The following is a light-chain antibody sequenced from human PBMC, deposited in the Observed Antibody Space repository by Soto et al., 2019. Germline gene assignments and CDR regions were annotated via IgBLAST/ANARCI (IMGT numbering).Light chain of an antibody. CDR3: QQYNTYST. V-gene: IGKV1-5*01. CDR1: QNIRNW. CDR2: DAS. J-gene: IGKJ5*01. Sequence: DIQMTQSPSTLSASVGDSVTITCRASQNIRNWLVWYQQXPGKAPNTLIYDASSFKSGVPARFSGSGSGTEFTLTISSLQPDDFATYYCQQYNTYSTFGQGTRLEIK.